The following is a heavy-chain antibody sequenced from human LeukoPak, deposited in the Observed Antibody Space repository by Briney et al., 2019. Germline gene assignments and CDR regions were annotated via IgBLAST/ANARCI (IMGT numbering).Heavy chain of an antibody. CDR2: IYYSGST. CDR1: GGSISSYY. CDR3: ARIYDSSGSDAFDI. D-gene: IGHD3-22*01. Sequence: SETLSPTCTVSGGSISSYYWSWIRQPPGKGLEWIGYIYYSGSTNYNPSLKSRVTISVDTSKNQFSLKLSSVTAADTAVYYCARIYDSSGSDAFDIWGQGTMVTVSS. V-gene: IGHV4-59*08. J-gene: IGHJ3*02.